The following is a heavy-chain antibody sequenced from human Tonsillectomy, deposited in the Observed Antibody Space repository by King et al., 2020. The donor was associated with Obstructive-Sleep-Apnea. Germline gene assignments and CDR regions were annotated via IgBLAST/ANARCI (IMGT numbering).Heavy chain of an antibody. CDR2: ISFDGKNE. Sequence: VQLVESGGRVVQPGRSLRLSFAASGFTFSSYAMHWVRQAPGKGLEWVSVISFDGKNEYYADSVKGRFTISRDNSKNTLFLQMNSLRSEDTAVYYCARGLWFGELSPLGNWGQGTLVTVSS. D-gene: IGHD3-10*01. CDR3: ARGLWFGELSPLGN. CDR1: GFTFSSYA. V-gene: IGHV3-30*04. J-gene: IGHJ4*02.